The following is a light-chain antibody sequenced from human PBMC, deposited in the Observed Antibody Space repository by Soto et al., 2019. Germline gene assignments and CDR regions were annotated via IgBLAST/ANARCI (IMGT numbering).Light chain of an antibody. V-gene: IGKV1-8*01. CDR3: QQYYSYPMYT. Sequence: AIRMTQSPSSFSASTGDRVTITCRASQGISSYLAWYQQKPGKAPKLLIYAASTLQSGVPSRFSGSGSGTDFTRTISCLQSEDFATYYCQQYYSYPMYTFGQGTKLEIK. CDR1: QGISSY. J-gene: IGKJ2*01. CDR2: AAS.